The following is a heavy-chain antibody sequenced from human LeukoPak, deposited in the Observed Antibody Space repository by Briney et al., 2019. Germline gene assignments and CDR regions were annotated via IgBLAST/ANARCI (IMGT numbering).Heavy chain of an antibody. V-gene: IGHV4-59*12. Sequence: SETLSLTCTVSGGSISSYYWSWIRQPPGKGLEWIGYIYYSGSTNYNPSLKSRVTISVDTSKNQFSLQLNSVTPEDTAVYYCARDRPRYSSSWYVQAADYFDYWGQGTLVTVSS. CDR3: ARDRPRYSSSWYVQAADYFDY. CDR2: IYYSGST. J-gene: IGHJ4*02. D-gene: IGHD6-13*01. CDR1: GGSISSYY.